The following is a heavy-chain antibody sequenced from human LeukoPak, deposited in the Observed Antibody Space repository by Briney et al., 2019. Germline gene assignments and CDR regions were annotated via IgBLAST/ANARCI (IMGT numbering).Heavy chain of an antibody. D-gene: IGHD6-13*01. Sequence: SQTLSLTCAISGDSVSSNSAAWNWIRQSPSRGLEWLGRTYYRSKWYNDYAVSVKSRITINPDTSKNQFSLQLNSVTPEDTAVYYCARGLYSSSWSYYYYYMDVWGKGTTVTVSS. J-gene: IGHJ6*03. CDR1: GDSVSSNSAA. V-gene: IGHV6-1*01. CDR3: ARGLYSSSWSYYYYYMDV. CDR2: TYYRSKWYN.